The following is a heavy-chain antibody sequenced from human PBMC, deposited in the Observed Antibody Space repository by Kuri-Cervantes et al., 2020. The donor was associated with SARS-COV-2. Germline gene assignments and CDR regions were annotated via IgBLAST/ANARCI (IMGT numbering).Heavy chain of an antibody. CDR2: VKTDSGST. J-gene: IGHJ3*02. CDR3: ARELGDWNPDGFDI. Sequence: ASVKVSCKASGDTFTTYGFSWVRQAAGQGLEWMGMVKTDSGSTLYAQMFQGRVTMTRDTSITTAYVELSSLRSEDSAIYYCARELGDWNPDGFDIWGQGTMVTVSS. V-gene: IGHV1-8*02. D-gene: IGHD1-1*01. CDR1: GDTFTTYG.